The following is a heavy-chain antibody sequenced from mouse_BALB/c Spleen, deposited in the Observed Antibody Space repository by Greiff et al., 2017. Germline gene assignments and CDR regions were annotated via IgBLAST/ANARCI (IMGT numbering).Heavy chain of an antibody. Sequence: QVQLQQPGAELVKPGASVKLSCKASGYTFTSYWMHWVKQRPGQGLEWIGEINPSNGRTNYNEKFKSKATLTVDTSSSTAYMQLSSLTSEDSAVYYCARDDYEGGAWFAYWGQGTLVTVSA. CDR3: ARDDYEGGAWFAY. J-gene: IGHJ3*01. D-gene: IGHD2-4*01. CDR2: INPSNGRT. CDR1: GYTFTSYW. V-gene: IGHV1S81*02.